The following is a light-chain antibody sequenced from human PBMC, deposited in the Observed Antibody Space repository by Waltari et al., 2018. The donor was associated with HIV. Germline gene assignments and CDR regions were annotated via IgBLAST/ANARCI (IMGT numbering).Light chain of an antibody. Sequence: SFDLTQPSSVSVSPGQTASITCSGDLLAKNYVRWLQQRPGQAPLLIIFKDNERPSGIPERFSGSSTGTTVTLTISGVQVEDEADYYCYSAANYIWVFGGGTRLTVL. CDR2: KDN. CDR1: LLAKNY. J-gene: IGLJ3*02. CDR3: YSAANYIWV. V-gene: IGLV3-27*01.